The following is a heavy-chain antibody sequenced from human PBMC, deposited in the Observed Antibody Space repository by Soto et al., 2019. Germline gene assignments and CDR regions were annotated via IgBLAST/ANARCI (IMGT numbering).Heavy chain of an antibody. V-gene: IGHV3-53*01. J-gene: IGHJ6*02. CDR1: GFNVSTDN. D-gene: IGHD6-6*01. CDR3: ARDRSIAGRNYHYGMDV. CDR2: IYSGGNK. Sequence: GGSLRLSGAASGFNVSTDNMSWVRQAPGQGLEWVSVIYSGGNKFYAESVKGRFTISRDNSKNTLYLQMNRVRVEDTAVYYCARDRSIAGRNYHYGMDVWGQGTTVTVSS.